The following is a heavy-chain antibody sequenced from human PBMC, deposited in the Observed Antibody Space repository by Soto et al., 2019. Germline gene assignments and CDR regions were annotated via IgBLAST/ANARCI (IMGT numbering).Heavy chain of an antibody. CDR1: GGTFSSYT. CDR2: YIPILGRA. J-gene: IGHJ5*02. V-gene: IGHV1-69*08. D-gene: IGHD3-10*01. Sequence: ASVKVSCKASGGTFSSYTISWVRQAPGQEHERMCRYIPILGRANYAQRFQGRVTITADKSTSTAYMELSSLRSEDTAVYYCARGALNYYSSGSPNRANWFDPWGQGTLVTVSS. CDR3: ARGALNYYSSGSPNRANWFDP.